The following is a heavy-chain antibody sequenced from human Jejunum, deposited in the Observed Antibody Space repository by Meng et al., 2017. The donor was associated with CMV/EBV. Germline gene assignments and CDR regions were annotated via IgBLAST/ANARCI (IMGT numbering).Heavy chain of an antibody. CDR1: GGSIIRANW. V-gene: IGHV4-4*02. CDR3: TTGSAYSPPGQFHQ. CDR2: VYRGGNA. J-gene: IGHJ4*02. Sequence: SGGSIIRANWWTWVRQTPGKGLEWIGEVYRGGNAMYNPSLQSRLTISVDDSTNQVSLRLRSVTAADTAMYYCTTGSAYSPPGQFHQWGQGTLVTVSS. D-gene: IGHD3-22*01.